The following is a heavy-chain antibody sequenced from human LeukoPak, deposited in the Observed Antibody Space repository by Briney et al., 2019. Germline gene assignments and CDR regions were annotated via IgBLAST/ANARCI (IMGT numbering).Heavy chain of an antibody. CDR3: ARWVKTGGSGFDY. CDR2: IYYSGNT. CDR1: GGSISSYY. V-gene: IGHV4-4*07. Sequence: SETLSLTCTVSGGSISSYYWSWIRQPAGKGLEWIGRIYYSGNTYYNPSLKSRVTISVDTSKNQFSLKLSSVTAADTAVYYCARWVKTGGSGFDYWGQGTLVTVSS. D-gene: IGHD2-15*01. J-gene: IGHJ4*02.